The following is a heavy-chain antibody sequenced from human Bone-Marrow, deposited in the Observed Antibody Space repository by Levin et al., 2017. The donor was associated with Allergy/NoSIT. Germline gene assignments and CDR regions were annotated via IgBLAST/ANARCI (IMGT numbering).Heavy chain of an antibody. CDR2: IDWDDDK. Sequence: SGPTLVKSTQTLTLTCTPSGFSLSTSGMSVGWIRQPPGKALEWLALIDWDDDKYYSTSLKTRLTISKDTSKNQVVLIMTNMDPVDTATYYCARMVRGVIPAFDIWGQGTTVTVSS. CDR3: ARMVRGVIPAFDI. J-gene: IGHJ3*02. CDR1: GFSLSTSGMS. D-gene: IGHD3-10*01. V-gene: IGHV2-70*01.